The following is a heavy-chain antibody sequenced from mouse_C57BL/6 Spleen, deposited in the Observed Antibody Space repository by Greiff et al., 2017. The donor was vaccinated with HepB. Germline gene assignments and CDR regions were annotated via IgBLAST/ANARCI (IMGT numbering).Heavy chain of an antibody. V-gene: IGHV3-6*01. CDR3: AREGDDYDGNWFAY. J-gene: IGHJ3*01. Sequence: EVQLQESGPGLVKPSQSLSLTCSVTGYSITSGYYWNWIRQFPGNKLEWMGYISYDGSNNYNPSLKNRISITRDTSKNQFFLKLNSVTTEDTATYYGAREGDDYDGNWFAYWGQGTLVTVSA. CDR1: GYSITSGYY. CDR2: ISYDGSN. D-gene: IGHD2-4*01.